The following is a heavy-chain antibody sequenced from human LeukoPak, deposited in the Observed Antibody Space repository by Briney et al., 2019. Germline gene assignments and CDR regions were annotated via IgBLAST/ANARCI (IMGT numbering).Heavy chain of an antibody. J-gene: IGHJ4*02. D-gene: IGHD3-10*01. CDR3: ARDLVRGVRRYFDY. V-gene: IGHV3-66*01. Sequence: PGGSLRLSCAASGFTVSSNYMSWVRQAPGKGLEWVSVIYSGGSTYYADSVKGRFTISRDNSKNTLYLQMNSLRAEDTAVYYCARDLVRGVRRYFDYWGQGTLVTVSS. CDR1: GFTVSSNY. CDR2: IYSGGST.